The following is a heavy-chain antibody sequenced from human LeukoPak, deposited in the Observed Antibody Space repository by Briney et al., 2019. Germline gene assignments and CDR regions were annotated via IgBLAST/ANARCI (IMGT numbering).Heavy chain of an antibody. CDR3: TRYNDDHFDY. Sequence: GRSLRLSCAGSGFTFGGYGMHWFRQTPGKGLEWVAVIAYDGSRAFYADSVEGRFTISRDNSKNTMSVQMDDLMAEDTAVYYCTRYNDDHFDYWGQGTLVTVSS. D-gene: IGHD3-3*01. J-gene: IGHJ4*02. V-gene: IGHV3-33*01. CDR1: GFTFGGYG. CDR2: IAYDGSRA.